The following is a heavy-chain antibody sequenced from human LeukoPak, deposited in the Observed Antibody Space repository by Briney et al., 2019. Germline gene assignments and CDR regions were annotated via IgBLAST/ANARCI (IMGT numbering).Heavy chain of an antibody. Sequence: GGSLRLSCAASGFTFSSYWMHWVRQAPGKGLVWVSRINSDGSSTSYADSVKGRFTISRDNAKNTLYLQMSSLRAEDTAVYYCARDGPGIAAAARHDYWGQGTLVTVSS. D-gene: IGHD6-13*01. V-gene: IGHV3-74*01. CDR2: INSDGSST. CDR3: ARDGPGIAAAARHDY. J-gene: IGHJ4*02. CDR1: GFTFSSYW.